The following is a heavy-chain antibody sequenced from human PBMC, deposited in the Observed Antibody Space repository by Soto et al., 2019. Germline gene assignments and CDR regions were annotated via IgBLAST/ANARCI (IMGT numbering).Heavy chain of an antibody. D-gene: IGHD2-21*02. CDR3: ASAYCGGDCSNYYYGMDV. Sequence: QVQLVQSGAEEKKPGASVKVSCKASGYTFTSYAMHWVRQAPGQRLEWMGWINAGNGNTKYSQKFQGRVTITRXPXAXTXXMELSSLRSEDTAVYYCASAYCGGDCSNYYYGMDVWGQGTTVTVSS. CDR2: INAGNGNT. J-gene: IGHJ6*02. CDR1: GYTFTSYA. V-gene: IGHV1-3*05.